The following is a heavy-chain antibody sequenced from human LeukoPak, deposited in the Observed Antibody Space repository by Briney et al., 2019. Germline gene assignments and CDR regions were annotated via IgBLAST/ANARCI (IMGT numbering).Heavy chain of an antibody. CDR1: GFTFSDYY. CDR3: ARGRFVWFGELLSDFAC. J-gene: IGHJ4*02. V-gene: IGHV3-11*01. CDR2: ISSSGSNI. Sequence: PGGSLRLSCAASGFTFSDYYMSWIRQAPGKGLEWVSYISSSGSNIYYADSVKGGFTISRDKDKNSLYLQMNSLRADYTAVYYCARGRFVWFGELLSDFACWGQGTLVTVSS. D-gene: IGHD3-10*01.